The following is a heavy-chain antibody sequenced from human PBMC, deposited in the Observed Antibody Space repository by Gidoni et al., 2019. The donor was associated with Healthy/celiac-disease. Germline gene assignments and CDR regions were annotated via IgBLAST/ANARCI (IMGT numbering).Heavy chain of an antibody. Sequence: EVQRVESGGGLVKPGGSLRLSCAASRCTFTTAWMRWVRQAPGKGLEWVGRSKSKTNGGTTDYAAPVKGRFTISRDDSHNTLFLQMNSLKTEDTAVYYCSTVGSWYPGEYWGQGTLVTVSS. CDR2: SKSKTNGGTT. V-gene: IGHV3-15*01. CDR1: RCTFTTAW. D-gene: IGHD6-13*01. CDR3: STVGSWYPGEY. J-gene: IGHJ4*02.